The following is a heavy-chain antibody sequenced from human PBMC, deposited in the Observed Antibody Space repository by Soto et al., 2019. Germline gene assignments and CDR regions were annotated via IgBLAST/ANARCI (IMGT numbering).Heavy chain of an antibody. CDR3: ARVQVYCRSNGCQIHYFDY. Sequence: SETLSLTCTVSGGSISSYYWSWIRQPPGKGLEWIGYIYYSGSTNYNPSLKSRVTISVDTSKNQFSLKLSSVTAADTAVYYCARVQVYCRSNGCQIHYFDYWSQGTLVTVS. D-gene: IGHD2-2*01. J-gene: IGHJ4*02. CDR1: GGSISSYY. CDR2: IYYSGST. V-gene: IGHV4-59*01.